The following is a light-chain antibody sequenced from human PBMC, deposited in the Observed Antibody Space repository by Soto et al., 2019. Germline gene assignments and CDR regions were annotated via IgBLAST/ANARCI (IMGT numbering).Light chain of an antibody. V-gene: IGKV1-5*03. CDR1: QSLNSW. CDR3: QQYIDYFT. Sequence: DIQMTQSPSTLSASIGDRVTITCRASQSLNSWLACYQQKPGKAPKLLIYKASNLERGVPSRFSGSGSGTEFTLTISSLQPDKYATYYCQQYIDYFTFGGGTTVEIK. CDR2: KAS. J-gene: IGKJ4*01.